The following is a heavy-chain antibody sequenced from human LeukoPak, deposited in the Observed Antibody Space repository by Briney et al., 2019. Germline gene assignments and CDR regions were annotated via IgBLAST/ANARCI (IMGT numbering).Heavy chain of an antibody. J-gene: IGHJ5*02. CDR2: IYNIETT. D-gene: IGHD5-18*01. Sequence: PSETLSLTCTVSSSSMTNYHWTWIRQSPGKAPEYIGYIYNIETTNYNPSLKSRVTVSVDMSKKQFSLRLNSVTAADTAVYYCARGSDGYRFDPWGQGILVTVSS. CDR3: ARGSDGYRFDP. V-gene: IGHV4-59*01. CDR1: SSSMTNYH.